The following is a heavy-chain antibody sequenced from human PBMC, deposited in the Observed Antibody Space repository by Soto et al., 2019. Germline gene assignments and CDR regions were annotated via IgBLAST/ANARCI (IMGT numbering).Heavy chain of an antibody. D-gene: IGHD6-6*01. CDR1: GFTFGYYA. CDR2: IRSKAYGGTT. J-gene: IGHJ4*02. CDR3: TRDLVEQLVPLDY. V-gene: IGHV3-49*04. Sequence: GGPLRLSCTASGFTFGYYAMSWVRQAPGKGLEWVGFIRSKAYGGTTEYAASVKGRFTISRDDSKSIAYLQMNSLKTEDTAVYYCTRDLVEQLVPLDYWGQGTLVTVS.